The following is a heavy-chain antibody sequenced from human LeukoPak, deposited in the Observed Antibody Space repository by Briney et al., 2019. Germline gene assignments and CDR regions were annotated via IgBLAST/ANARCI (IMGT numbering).Heavy chain of an antibody. CDR3: ARGVHGYSYGYVPWELYSYMDV. D-gene: IGHD5-18*01. CDR2: INHSGST. CDR1: GGSFSGYY. Sequence: SETLSLTCAVYGGSFSGYYWSWIRQPPGKGLEWIGEINHSGSTNYHPSLKSRFTMSADTSKNQLSLKVTSLTAADTAVYYCARGVHGYSYGYVPWELYSYMDVWGKGTTVSISS. J-gene: IGHJ6*03. V-gene: IGHV4-34*01.